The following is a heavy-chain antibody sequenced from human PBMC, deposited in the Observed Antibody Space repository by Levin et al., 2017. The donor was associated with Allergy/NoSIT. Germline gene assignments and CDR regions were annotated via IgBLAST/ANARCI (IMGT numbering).Heavy chain of an antibody. V-gene: IGHV4-34*01. CDR2: INHSGST. J-gene: IGHJ4*02. Sequence: SETLSLTCAVYGGSFSGYYWSWIRQPPGKGLEWIGEINHSGSTNYNPSLKSRVTISVDTSKNQFSLKLSSVTAADTAVYYCARGHDYVWGSYRYPPDYWGQGTLVTVSS. CDR1: GGSFSGYY. D-gene: IGHD3-16*02. CDR3: ARGHDYVWGSYRYPPDY.